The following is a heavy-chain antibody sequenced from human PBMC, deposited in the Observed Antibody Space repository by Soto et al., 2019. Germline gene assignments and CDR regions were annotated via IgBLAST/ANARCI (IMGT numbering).Heavy chain of an antibody. J-gene: IGHJ6*02. Sequence: GGSLRLSCAASGFTFSSYGMHWVRQAPGKGLEWVAVIWYDGSNKYHADSVKGRFTISRDNSKNTLYLQMNSLRAEDTAVYYCARLKEGDIVGATGPEYYYYYYGMDVWGQGTTVTVSS. CDR3: ARLKEGDIVGATGPEYYYYYYGMDV. D-gene: IGHD1-26*01. V-gene: IGHV3-33*01. CDR1: GFTFSSYG. CDR2: IWYDGSNK.